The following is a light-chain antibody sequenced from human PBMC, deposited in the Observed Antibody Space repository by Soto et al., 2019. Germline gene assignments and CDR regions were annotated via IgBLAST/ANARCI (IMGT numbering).Light chain of an antibody. CDR1: QSVSSSY. CDR2: GAS. CDR3: HQRSNWPPDT. J-gene: IGKJ5*01. V-gene: IGKV3D-20*02. Sequence: EIVLTQSPGTLSLSPGERATLSCRAIQSVSSSYLAWYQQKPGQAPRLLIYGASTRATGVPARFSGSGSGTDFTLTISSLEPEDFAVYYCHQRSNWPPDTFGQGTRLEIK.